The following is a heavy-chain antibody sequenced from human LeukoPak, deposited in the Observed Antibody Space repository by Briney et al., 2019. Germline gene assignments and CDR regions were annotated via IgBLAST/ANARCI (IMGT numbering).Heavy chain of an antibody. CDR2: ISYDGSNK. D-gene: IGHD2-15*01. V-gene: IGHV3-30*18. Sequence: GRSLRLSCAASGFTFSSYGMHWVRQAPGKGLEWVAVISYDGSNKYYADSVKGRFTISRDNSKNTLYLQMNSLRAEDTAVYYCAEDDRVVRHLPDFDYWGQGTLVTVSS. J-gene: IGHJ4*02. CDR3: AEDDRVVRHLPDFDY. CDR1: GFTFSSYG.